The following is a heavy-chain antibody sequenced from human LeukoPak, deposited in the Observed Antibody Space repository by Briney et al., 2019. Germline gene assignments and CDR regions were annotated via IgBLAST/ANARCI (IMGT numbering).Heavy chain of an antibody. CDR2: ISYDGSNK. V-gene: IGHV3-30-3*02. J-gene: IGHJ4*02. Sequence: GRSLRLSCAASGFTFSSYAMHWVRQAPGKGLEWVAVISYDGSNKYYADSVKGRFTISRDNSKNTLYLQMNSLRAEDTAVYYCANEQQLVRHFYYLGQGTLVTVSS. CDR3: ANEQQLVRHFYY. CDR1: GFTFSSYA. D-gene: IGHD6-13*01.